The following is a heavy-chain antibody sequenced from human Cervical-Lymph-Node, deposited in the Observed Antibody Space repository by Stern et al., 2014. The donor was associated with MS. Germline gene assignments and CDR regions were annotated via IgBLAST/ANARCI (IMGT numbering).Heavy chain of an antibody. V-gene: IGHV3-48*01. D-gene: IGHD6-19*01. CDR2: ITSSSGSS. Sequence: EVQLLESGGALVQPGGSLTLSCVVSGFTFYTYSMNWVRQAPGKGLEWVSHITSSSGSSYYAESVKGRFTISRDNAKNSLYLQMSSLRVEDTAVYFCTRSKYTSDWYNSLDYWGQGTLVVVS. J-gene: IGHJ4*02. CDR1: GFTFYTYS. CDR3: TRSKYTSDWYNSLDY.